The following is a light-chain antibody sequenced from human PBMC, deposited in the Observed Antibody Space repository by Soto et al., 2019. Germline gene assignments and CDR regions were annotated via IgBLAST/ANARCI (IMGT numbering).Light chain of an antibody. V-gene: IGKV1-17*01. CDR2: ATF. CDR1: QDLKYD. Sequence: DIQMTQSPSSLSASVGDRVTFSCRASQDLKYDLAWYQQKPGKAPKRLIYATFTLQSGVPSRFTGSGSGTEFNLTISSLQPEDFATYYCLQHTTYPFTFGGGTKVDMK. CDR3: LQHTTYPFT. J-gene: IGKJ4*01.